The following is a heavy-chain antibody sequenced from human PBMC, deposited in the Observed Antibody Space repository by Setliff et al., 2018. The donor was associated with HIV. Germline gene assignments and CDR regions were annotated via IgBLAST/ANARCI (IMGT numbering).Heavy chain of an antibody. CDR2: ISSAATNI. CDR1: GFTFRDYY. V-gene: IGHV3-11*01. J-gene: IGHJ4*02. Sequence: PGGSLRLSCAASGFTFRDYYMIWIRQAPGKGLEWVSYISSAATNISYADSVKGRFTISRGDATNSLYLQMNRLTSEDTAMYYCARDHQTMLWLDYWGQGTLVTVSS. CDR3: ARDHQTMLWLDY. D-gene: IGHD2-21*01.